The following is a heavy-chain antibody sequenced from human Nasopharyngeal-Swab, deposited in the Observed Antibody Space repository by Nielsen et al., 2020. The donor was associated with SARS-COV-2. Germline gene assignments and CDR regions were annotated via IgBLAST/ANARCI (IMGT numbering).Heavy chain of an antibody. D-gene: IGHD2-15*01. CDR2: IYSGGSST. CDR3: AKDQGALYCSGGSCYSGPQSNYYYGMDV. J-gene: IGHJ6*02. V-gene: IGHV3-23*03. Sequence: WICQPPGKGLEWVSVIYSGGSSTYYADSVKGRFTISRDNSKNTLYLQMNSLRAEDTAVYYCAKDQGALYCSGGSCYSGPQSNYYYGMDVWGQGTTVTVSS.